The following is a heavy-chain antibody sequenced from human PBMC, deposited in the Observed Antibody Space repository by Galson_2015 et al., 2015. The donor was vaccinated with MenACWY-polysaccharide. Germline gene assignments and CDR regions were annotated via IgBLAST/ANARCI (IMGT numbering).Heavy chain of an antibody. J-gene: IGHJ4*02. CDR1: GFTFSTHG. V-gene: IGHV3-30*18. Sequence: SLRLSCAASGFTFSTHGMHWVRQAPGRGLEWVAVVSFDGSNKYYGDSVRGRFTISRDNSKNTLDLQMNSLRAEDTAVYYCAKEIEYSGTYRTNLDSWGQGTLVTVSS. D-gene: IGHD1-26*01. CDR2: VSFDGSNK. CDR3: AKEIEYSGTYRTNLDS.